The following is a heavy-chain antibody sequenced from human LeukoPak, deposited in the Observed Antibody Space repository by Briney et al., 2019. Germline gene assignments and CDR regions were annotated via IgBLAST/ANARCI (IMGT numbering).Heavy chain of an antibody. CDR3: ARGYSSSWYGDY. Sequence: ASVKVSCKASGGTFSSYATSWVRQAPGQGLEWMGGIIPIFGTANYAQKFQGRVTITADESTSTAYMELSSLRAEDTAVYYCARGYSSSWYGDYWGQGTLVTVSS. D-gene: IGHD6-13*01. CDR1: GGTFSSYA. J-gene: IGHJ4*02. V-gene: IGHV1-69*13. CDR2: IIPIFGTA.